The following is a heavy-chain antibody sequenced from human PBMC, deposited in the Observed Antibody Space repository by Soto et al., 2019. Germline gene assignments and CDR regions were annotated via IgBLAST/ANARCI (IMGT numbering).Heavy chain of an antibody. CDR1: GFTFTSCA. Sequence: VQLLESGGGLVQPGGSLRLSCAASGFTFTSCAMSWVRQAPGKGLEWVSAISGTAGNTYHADSVKGRFTISRDISKNTLYLQMNSLIAEDTAVYYCAKGDWDYIAGHFDYWGQGTLVTVSS. CDR2: ISGTAGNT. J-gene: IGHJ4*02. V-gene: IGHV3-23*01. CDR3: AKGDWDYIAGHFDY. D-gene: IGHD1-7*01.